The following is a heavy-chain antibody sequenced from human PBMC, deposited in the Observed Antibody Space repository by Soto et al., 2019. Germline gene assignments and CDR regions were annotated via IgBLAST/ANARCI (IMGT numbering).Heavy chain of an antibody. V-gene: IGHV4-39*01. J-gene: IGHJ4*02. CDR1: GSSISNRCYF. CDR2: IYYTGTS. CDR3: ARHEALPFYYGSSGYYLDY. D-gene: IGHD3-22*01. Sequence: SGTLSLPCTVSGSSISNRCYFWGWLRQPPGKGLGWIGSIYYTGTSYYNPSLNSGSAAHNPSVNSRGTISVDTSLNQFSLKLSSVTAADTAVYYCARHEALPFYYGSSGYYLDYWGQGTLVT.